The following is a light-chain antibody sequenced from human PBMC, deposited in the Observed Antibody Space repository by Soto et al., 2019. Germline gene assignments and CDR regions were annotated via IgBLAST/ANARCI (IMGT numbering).Light chain of an antibody. J-gene: IGKJ3*01. CDR2: GAS. Sequence: EIVLTQSPGTLSLSLGERATLSCRASQSVSSSYLVWYQQKPGQAPRLLIYGASSRATGIPDRFSGSGSGTDFTLTISRLEPEDFAVYYCQQYGSSPFTFGPGTKVDIK. CDR1: QSVSSSY. CDR3: QQYGSSPFT. V-gene: IGKV3-20*01.